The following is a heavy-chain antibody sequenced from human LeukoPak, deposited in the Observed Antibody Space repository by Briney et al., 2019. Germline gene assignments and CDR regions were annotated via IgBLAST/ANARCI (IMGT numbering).Heavy chain of an antibody. V-gene: IGHV3-23*01. D-gene: IGHD2-15*01. Sequence: GGSLRLSCAASGFTFSSYAMTWVRQAPGKGLEWVSTIIGSGGSTDYADSVKGRFTISRDNSKDTLFLQMDSLRVEDTAVYYCATFCSGGDCYSFAPWGQGTLVTVSS. CDR1: GFTFSSYA. CDR2: IIGSGGST. CDR3: ATFCSGGDCYSFAP. J-gene: IGHJ5*02.